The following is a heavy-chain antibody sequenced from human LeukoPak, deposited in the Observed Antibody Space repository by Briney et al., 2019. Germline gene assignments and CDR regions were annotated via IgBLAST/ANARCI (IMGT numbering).Heavy chain of an antibody. J-gene: IGHJ4*02. CDR1: GYTFTDCY. Sequence: ASVKVSCKASGYTFTDCYMRWVRQAPGQGLEWMGWINPNSGGTNYAQKFQGRVTMTRDTSISTAYMELSRLRSDDTAVHCCARGYRGNWGQGTVVTVSS. CDR2: INPNSGGT. D-gene: IGHD1-26*01. V-gene: IGHV1-2*02. CDR3: ARGYRGN.